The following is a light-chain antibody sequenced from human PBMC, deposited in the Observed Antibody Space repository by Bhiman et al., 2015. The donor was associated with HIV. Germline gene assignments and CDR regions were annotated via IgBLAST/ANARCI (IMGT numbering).Light chain of an antibody. CDR1: SSDVADYNY. J-gene: IGLJ2*01. V-gene: IGLV2-8*01. CDR2: EVD. CDR3: SSYGGTTNWGA. Sequence: QSALTQPPSASGSPGQSVTISCTGTSSDVADYNYVSWYRQHPGKAPKLMIFEVDKRPSGVPDRFSGSKSGNTASLTVSGLQAEDEADYYCSSYGGTTNWGAFGGGTKLTVL.